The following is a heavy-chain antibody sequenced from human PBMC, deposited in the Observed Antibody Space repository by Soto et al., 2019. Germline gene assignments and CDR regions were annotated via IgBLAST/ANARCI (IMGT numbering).Heavy chain of an antibody. V-gene: IGHV4-39*01. Sequence: QLQVQESGPGLVKPSETLSLTCTVSGSSINSSGYYWGWIRQPPGKGLEWIGSMFYGVSTYYNPSVTSRVTVSVETSKNQCSLNLRSVTAAYTAVYYCARLPSRHLVDYWGQGTLVTVSS. CDR1: GSSINSSGYY. CDR2: MFYGVST. J-gene: IGHJ4*02. D-gene: IGHD3-3*02. CDR3: ARLPSRHLVDY.